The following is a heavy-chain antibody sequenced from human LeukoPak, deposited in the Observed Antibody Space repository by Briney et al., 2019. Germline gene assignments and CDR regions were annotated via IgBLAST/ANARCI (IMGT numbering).Heavy chain of an antibody. CDR3: ARDSTYYYDSGSSGPHYFDN. Sequence: GKSLRLSCAASGFTFSNYAMHWVRQAPGKGLEWVSLISSGGTYEYYADSVKGRFTISRNNSKNTLYLQLNSLRAEDTAVYYCARDSTYYYDSGSSGPHYFDNWGQGTLVTVSS. D-gene: IGHD3-10*01. CDR2: ISSGGTYE. V-gene: IGHV3-30*01. J-gene: IGHJ4*02. CDR1: GFTFSNYA.